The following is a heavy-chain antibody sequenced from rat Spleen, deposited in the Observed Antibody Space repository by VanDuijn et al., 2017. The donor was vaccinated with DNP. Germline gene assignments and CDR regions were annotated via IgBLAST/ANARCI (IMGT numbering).Heavy chain of an antibody. D-gene: IGHD1-9*01. V-gene: IGHV3-1*01. CDR3: ARGVSSYYGYNSYWYFDF. CDR1: GYSITNNY. Sequence: EVQLQESGSGLVKPSQSLSLTCSVTGYSITNNYWGWIRKFPGNKMEWIGYINYSGSTGYNPSLKSRISITRDTSKNQFFLQLNSVTTEDTATYYCARGVSSYYGYNSYWYFDFWGPGTMVTVSS. J-gene: IGHJ1*01. CDR2: INYSGST.